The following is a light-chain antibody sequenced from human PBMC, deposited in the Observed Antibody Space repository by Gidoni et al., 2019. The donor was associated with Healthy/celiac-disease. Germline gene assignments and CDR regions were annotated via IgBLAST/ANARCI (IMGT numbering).Light chain of an antibody. CDR3: QQSYSTLR. V-gene: IGKV1-39*01. J-gene: IGKJ4*01. CDR2: AAS. Sequence: DIQMTQSPSSLSASVGDRVTITCRASQSISSYLNWYQQKPGKAPKLLIYAASSLQSGVPSRFSGSGSGTDFTLTISSLQPEDFATYYCQQSYSTLRFXGXTKVXIK. CDR1: QSISSY.